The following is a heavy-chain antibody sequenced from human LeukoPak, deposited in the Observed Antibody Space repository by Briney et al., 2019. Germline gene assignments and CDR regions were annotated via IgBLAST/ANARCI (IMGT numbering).Heavy chain of an antibody. J-gene: IGHJ4*02. CDR3: VKDPEFY. CDR1: GFTFSTYA. CDR2: IGSNEADT. Sequence: GGSLRLSCSASGFTFSTYAMHWFRQAPGKGLEYLSGIGSNEADTYYADSVKGRFTISRDNYRSTLYFQLTSLRADGTAVYYCVKDPEFYWGQGTLVTVSS. V-gene: IGHV3-64D*06. D-gene: IGHD3-10*01.